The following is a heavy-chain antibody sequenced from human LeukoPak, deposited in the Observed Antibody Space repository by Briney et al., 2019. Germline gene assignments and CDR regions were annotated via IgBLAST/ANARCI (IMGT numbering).Heavy chain of an antibody. D-gene: IGHD5-24*01. CDR3: ARSRGRWLQLRAFDI. V-gene: IGHV1-46*01. J-gene: IGHJ3*02. Sequence: ASVKVSCKASGYTFTSYYMHWVRQAPGQGLEWMGIINPSGGSTSYAQKFQGRVTMTRDMSTSTVYMELSSLRSEDTAVYYCARSRGRWLQLRAFDIWGQGTMVTVSS. CDR2: INPSGGST. CDR1: GYTFTSYY.